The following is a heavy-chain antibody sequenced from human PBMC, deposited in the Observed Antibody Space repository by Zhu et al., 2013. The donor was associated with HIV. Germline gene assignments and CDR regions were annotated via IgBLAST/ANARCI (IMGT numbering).Heavy chain of an antibody. CDR1: GYAFVGYY. CDR2: INPDSGDT. Sequence: QAQLVQSGTEVKKPGASVTVSCKSSGYAFVGYYMHWVRQVPGQGFEWMGWINPDSGDTDYAQKFQGRVTMTRNTSISTAYMELSSLRSEDTAVYYCARGRTMIEVITANWFDPWGQGTLVTVSS. D-gene: IGHD3-22*01. V-gene: IGHV1-8*02. CDR3: ARGRTMIEVITANWFDP. J-gene: IGHJ5*02.